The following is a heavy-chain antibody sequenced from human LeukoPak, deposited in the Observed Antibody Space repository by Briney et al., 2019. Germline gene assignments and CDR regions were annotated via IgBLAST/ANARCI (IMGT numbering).Heavy chain of an antibody. V-gene: IGHV3-30-3*01. CDR3: ARISRSGYYYDSSGYPDY. D-gene: IGHD3-22*01. CDR2: ISYDGSNK. Sequence: GGSLRLSCAASGFTFSSYAMHWVRQAPGKGLEWVAVISYDGSNKYYADSVKGRFTISRDNSKNTLYLQMNSLRAEDTAVYYCARISRSGYYYDSSGYPDYWGQGTLVTVSS. CDR1: GFTFSSYA. J-gene: IGHJ4*02.